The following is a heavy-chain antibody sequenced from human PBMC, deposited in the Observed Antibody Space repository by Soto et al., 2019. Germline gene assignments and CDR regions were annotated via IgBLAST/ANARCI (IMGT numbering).Heavy chain of an antibody. Sequence: QVQLVQSGAEVQRPGSSVKVSCKASGGTFSSYAISWVRQAPGQGLEWMGGLNPIFGTQHYAQKYQGRVTITADTFTNTAYMELTRLTSDDTAVYFCAREGRHFDYWCQGTLVTVSS. CDR1: GGTFSSYA. V-gene: IGHV1-69*06. J-gene: IGHJ4*02. CDR2: LNPIFGTQ. CDR3: AREGRHFDY.